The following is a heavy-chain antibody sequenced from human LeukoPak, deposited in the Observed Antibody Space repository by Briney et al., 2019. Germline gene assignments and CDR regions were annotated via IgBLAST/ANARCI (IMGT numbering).Heavy chain of an antibody. CDR2: INSDGSST. CDR1: GFTFSSYW. Sequence: GGSLRLSCVASGFTFSSYWMHWVRQAPGKGLVWVSRINSDGSSTNYADSVKGRFTISRGNAKNTLYLQMNSLRAEDTAVYYCARVGATSWYWGQGTLVTVSS. V-gene: IGHV3-74*01. CDR3: ARVGATSWY. J-gene: IGHJ4*02. D-gene: IGHD1-26*01.